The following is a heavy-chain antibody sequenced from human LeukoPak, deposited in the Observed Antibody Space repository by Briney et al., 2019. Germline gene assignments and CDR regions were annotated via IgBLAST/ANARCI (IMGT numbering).Heavy chain of an antibody. CDR1: GGSISSGGYY. D-gene: IGHD6-13*01. Sequence: TLSLTCAGSGGSISSGGYYWSWIRQHPGKGLEWIGYIYYSGSTYYNPSLKSRVTISVDTSKNQFSLKLSSVTAADTAVYYCARERQLVFGYWGQGTLVTVSS. CDR3: ARERQLVFGY. CDR2: IYYSGST. V-gene: IGHV4-31*11. J-gene: IGHJ4*02.